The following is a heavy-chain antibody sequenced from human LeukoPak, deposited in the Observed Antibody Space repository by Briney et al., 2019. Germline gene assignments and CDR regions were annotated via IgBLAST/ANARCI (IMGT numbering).Heavy chain of an antibody. D-gene: IGHD4-17*01. V-gene: IGHV1-18*01. CDR2: ISAYNGNT. Sequence: ASVKVSCKASGGTFSSYAISWVRQAPGQGLEWMGWISAYNGNTNYAQKLQGRVTMTTDTSTSTAYMELRSLRSDDTAVYYCARVRDDYGDYRYDYWGQGTLVTVSS. J-gene: IGHJ4*02. CDR1: GGTFSSYA. CDR3: ARVRDDYGDYRYDY.